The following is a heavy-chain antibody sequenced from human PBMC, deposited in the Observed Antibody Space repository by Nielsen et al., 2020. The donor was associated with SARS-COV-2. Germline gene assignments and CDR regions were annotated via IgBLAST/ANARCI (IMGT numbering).Heavy chain of an antibody. D-gene: IGHD3-10*01. CDR3: ASVAQRVEEGNFDY. J-gene: IGHJ4*02. Sequence: GESLKISCAASGFTFSSYEMNWVRQAPGKGLEWVSYISSSGSTIYYADSVKGRFTISRDNAKNSLYLQMNSLRAEDTAVYYCASVAQRVEEGNFDYWGQGTLVTVSS. CDR2: ISSSGSTI. V-gene: IGHV3-48*03. CDR1: GFTFSSYE.